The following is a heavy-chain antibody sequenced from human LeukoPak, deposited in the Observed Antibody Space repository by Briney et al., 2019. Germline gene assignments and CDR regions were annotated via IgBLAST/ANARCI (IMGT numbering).Heavy chain of an antibody. CDR2: VTGSGGTT. Sequence: PGGSLRLSCAASGFTFGSYAMRWVRQAPGKGLEWVSTVTGSGGTTYYTDPVKGRFTICRENSKNTLYLQMNSLRDEDTAVYYCANVRYGYWGQGTLVTVSS. D-gene: IGHD1-1*01. CDR3: ANVRYGY. CDR1: GFTFGSYA. J-gene: IGHJ4*02. V-gene: IGHV3-23*01.